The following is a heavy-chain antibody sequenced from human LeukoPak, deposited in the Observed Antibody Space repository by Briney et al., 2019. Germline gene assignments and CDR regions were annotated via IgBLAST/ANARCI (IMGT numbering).Heavy chain of an antibody. CDR2: ISYDGSNK. CDR3: ARGPKLWFGEFPLDY. CDR1: GFTLSSYA. V-gene: IGHV3-30*04. D-gene: IGHD3-10*01. J-gene: IGHJ4*02. Sequence: GGSLRLSCEASGFTLSSYAMHWVRQAPGKGLEWVAVISYDGSNKYYADSVKGRFTISRDNSKNTLYLQMNSLRAEDTAVYYCARGPKLWFGEFPLDYRGQGTLVTVSS.